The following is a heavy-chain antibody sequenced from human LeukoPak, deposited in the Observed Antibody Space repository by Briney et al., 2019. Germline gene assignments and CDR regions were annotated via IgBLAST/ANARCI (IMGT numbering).Heavy chain of an antibody. CDR2: ISGSGGST. D-gene: IGHD2-8*01. CDR3: AKAGCTNGVCNYYYYYMDV. J-gene: IGHJ6*03. CDR1: GFTFSSYA. V-gene: IGHV3-23*01. Sequence: GGSLRLSCAASGFTFSSYAMSCVRQAPGKGLEWVSAISGSGGSTYYADSVKGRFTISRDNSKNTLYLQMNSLRAEDTAVYYCAKAGCTNGVCNYYYYYMDVWGKGTTVTVSS.